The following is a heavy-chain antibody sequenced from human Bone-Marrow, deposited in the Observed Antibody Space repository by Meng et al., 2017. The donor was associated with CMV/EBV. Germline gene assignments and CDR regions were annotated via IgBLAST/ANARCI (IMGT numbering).Heavy chain of an antibody. J-gene: IGHJ6*02. D-gene: IGHD3-9*01. CDR2: IVVGSGNT. V-gene: IGHV1-58*01. Sequence: SVKVSCKASGFTFTSSAVQWVRQARGQRLEWIGWIVVGSGNTNYAQKFQERVTITRDMSTSTAYMELSSLRSEDTAVYYCARENDILTGYPRYYYGMDVWGQGTTVTVSS. CDR3: ARENDILTGYPRYYYGMDV. CDR1: GFTFTSSA.